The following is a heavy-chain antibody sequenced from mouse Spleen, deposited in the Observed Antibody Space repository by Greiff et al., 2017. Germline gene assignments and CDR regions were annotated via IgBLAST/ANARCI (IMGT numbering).Heavy chain of an antibody. V-gene: IGHV5-6*02. CDR2: ISSGGSYT. CDR1: GFTFSSYG. D-gene: IGHD2-1*01. J-gene: IGHJ1*01. Sequence: EVKLVESGGDLVKPGGSLKLSCAASGFTFSSYGMSWVRQTPDKRLEWVATISSGGSYTYYPDSVKGRFTISRDNAKNTLYLQMSSLKSEDTAMYYCARQHYGNYGYFDVWGAGTTVTVSS. CDR3: ARQHYGNYGYFDV.